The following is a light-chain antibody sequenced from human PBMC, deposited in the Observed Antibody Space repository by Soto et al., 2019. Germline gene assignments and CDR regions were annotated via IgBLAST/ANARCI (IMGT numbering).Light chain of an antibody. CDR2: GVT. J-gene: IGLJ3*02. V-gene: IGLV2-14*01. CDR1: SNDVGGYNS. CDR3: SSYTSSGTLV. Sequence: QSALTQPASVSGSPGQSITISCTGASNDVGGYNSVSWYQQHPGKAPKLMIYGVTNRPSGISNRFSGSKSGNTASLTISGLQAEDEAYYYCSSYTSSGTLVFGGGTKVTVL.